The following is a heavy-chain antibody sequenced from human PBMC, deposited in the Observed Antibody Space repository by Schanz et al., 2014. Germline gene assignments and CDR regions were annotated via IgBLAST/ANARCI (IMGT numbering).Heavy chain of an antibody. CDR3: ARGDVNWFDP. J-gene: IGHJ5*02. CDR2: TYLGGNT. CDR1: GFSISDHT. Sequence: EVQLVESGGGLVQPGGSLRLSCAASGFSISDHTMRWDRQAPGKGLEPVSVTYLGGNTDYADSVKGRFTISRDDSKNTLHLQMNSLRSEDTAIYFCARGDVNWFDPWGQGTLVTVSS. V-gene: IGHV3-66*01.